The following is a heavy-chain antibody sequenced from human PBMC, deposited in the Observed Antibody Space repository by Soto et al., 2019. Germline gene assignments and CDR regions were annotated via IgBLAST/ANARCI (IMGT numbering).Heavy chain of an antibody. Sequence: EVQLVESGGGLVQPGRSLRLSCAASGFTFDDYAMHWVRQAPGKGLEWVSGISWYSGSIGYADSVKGRFTISRDNAKNSLYLQMNSLRAEDTALYDCAKDSSSWYRGWFDPWGQGTLVTVSS. CDR1: GFTFDDYA. CDR2: ISWYSGSI. J-gene: IGHJ5*02. V-gene: IGHV3-9*01. D-gene: IGHD6-13*01. CDR3: AKDSSSWYRGWFDP.